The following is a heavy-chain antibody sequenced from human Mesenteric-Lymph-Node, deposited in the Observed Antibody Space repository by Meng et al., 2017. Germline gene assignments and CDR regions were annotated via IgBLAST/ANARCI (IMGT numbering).Heavy chain of an antibody. CDR3: ARDRWSDGIDL. CDR2: IYSGGST. D-gene: IGHD1-1*01. V-gene: IGHV3-53*04. Sequence: GESLKISCAASGFTVNSNYMSWVRQAPGKGLEWVAVIYSGGSTYYRDSVKGRFTLSRHISKNTLYLQMNSLTAEDTAMYYCARDRWSDGIDLWGQGTLVTVSS. J-gene: IGHJ1*01. CDR1: GFTVNSNY.